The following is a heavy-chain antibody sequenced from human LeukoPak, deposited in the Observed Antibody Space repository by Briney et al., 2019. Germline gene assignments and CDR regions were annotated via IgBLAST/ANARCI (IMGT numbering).Heavy chain of an antibody. Sequence: KSGGSLRLSCTASGFIFNDYYMSWIRQAPGKGLEWLSYISSTSIYTNYADSVKGRFTISRDDANNSLLLQMNSLRAEDTAVYYCARGSGDFDSWGRGTLVTVSS. D-gene: IGHD2-15*01. CDR1: GFIFNDYY. CDR3: ARGSGDFDS. J-gene: IGHJ4*02. CDR2: ISSTSIYT. V-gene: IGHV3-11*06.